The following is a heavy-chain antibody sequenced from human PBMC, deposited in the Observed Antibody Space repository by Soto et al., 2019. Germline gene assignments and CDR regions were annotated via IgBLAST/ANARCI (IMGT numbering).Heavy chain of an antibody. Sequence: GESLKISCKGSGYSFTSYWIGWVRQMPGKGLEWMGIIYPGDSDTRYSPSFQGQVTISADKSISTAYLQWSSLKAPDTAMYYCARSNYDFWSGLSSPPPQNWFDPWGQGTLVTSPQ. CDR2: IYPGDSDT. J-gene: IGHJ5*02. CDR3: ARSNYDFWSGLSSPPPQNWFDP. CDR1: GYSFTSYW. V-gene: IGHV5-51*01. D-gene: IGHD3-3*01.